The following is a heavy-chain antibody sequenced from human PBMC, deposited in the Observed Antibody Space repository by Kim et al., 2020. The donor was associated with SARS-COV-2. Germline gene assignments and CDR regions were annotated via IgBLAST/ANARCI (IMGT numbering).Heavy chain of an antibody. V-gene: IGHV3-11*06. Sequence: GGSLRLSCAASGFTFSDYYMSWIRQAPGKGLEWVSYISSSSSYTNYADSVKGRFTISRDNAKNSLYLQMNSLRAEDTAVYYCARVLPVVVRGVSGFDPWGQGTLVTVSS. J-gene: IGHJ5*02. D-gene: IGHD3-10*01. CDR3: ARVLPVVVRGVSGFDP. CDR1: GFTFSDYY. CDR2: ISSSSSYT.